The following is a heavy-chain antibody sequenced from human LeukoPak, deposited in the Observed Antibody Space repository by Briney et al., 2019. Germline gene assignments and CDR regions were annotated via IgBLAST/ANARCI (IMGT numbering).Heavy chain of an antibody. J-gene: IGHJ4*02. Sequence: GGSLRLSCAASGFTFSSYSMNWVRQAPGKGLEWVSGISGSGGRTYYADSVKGRFTISRDNSKNTLFLQMNILRAEDTALYYCAKSGSSSPYYFDYWGQGTLVTLSS. CDR3: AKSGSSSPYYFDY. V-gene: IGHV3-23*01. D-gene: IGHD6-13*01. CDR1: GFTFSSYS. CDR2: ISGSGGRT.